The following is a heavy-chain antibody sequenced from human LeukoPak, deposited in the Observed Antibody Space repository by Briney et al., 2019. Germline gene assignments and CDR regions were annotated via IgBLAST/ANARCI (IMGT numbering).Heavy chain of an antibody. Sequence: GESLKISCKGSGYSFTSYWIGWVRQMPGKGLEWMGIIYPGDSDTRYSPSFQGQVTISADKSISTAYLQWSSLKASDTAMYYRARLLEGKDGYNYFDYWGQGTLVTVSS. D-gene: IGHD5-24*01. J-gene: IGHJ4*02. CDR3: ARLLEGKDGYNYFDY. CDR1: GYSFTSYW. V-gene: IGHV5-51*01. CDR2: IYPGDSDT.